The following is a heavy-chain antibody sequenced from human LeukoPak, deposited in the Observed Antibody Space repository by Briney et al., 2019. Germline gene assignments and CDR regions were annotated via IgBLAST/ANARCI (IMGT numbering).Heavy chain of an antibody. J-gene: IGHJ3*02. CDR2: IKQDGSVK. CDR1: GFTFSSYG. Sequence: GGSLRLSCAASGFTFSSYGMHWVRQAPGKGLEWVANIKQDGSVKYYVDSVKGRFTISRDNAKSSLYLQMNSLRAEDTAVYYCARSRGDIRPDALDIWGQGTMVTVSS. D-gene: IGHD4-17*01. V-gene: IGHV3-7*01. CDR3: ARSRGDIRPDALDI.